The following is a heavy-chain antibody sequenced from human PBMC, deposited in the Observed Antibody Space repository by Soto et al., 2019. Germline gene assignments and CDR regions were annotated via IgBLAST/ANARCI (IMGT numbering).Heavy chain of an antibody. CDR1: GGTFSSYA. CDR3: ARSSGSFPYNWFDP. V-gene: IGHV1-69*13. J-gene: IGHJ5*02. D-gene: IGHD1-26*01. CDR2: SIPIFGTA. Sequence: GASVKVSGKASGGTFSSYAISWVRQAPGQGLGWMGGSIPIFGTANYAQKFQGRVTITADESTSTAYMELSSLRSEDTAVYYCARSSGSFPYNWFDPWGQGTLVTV.